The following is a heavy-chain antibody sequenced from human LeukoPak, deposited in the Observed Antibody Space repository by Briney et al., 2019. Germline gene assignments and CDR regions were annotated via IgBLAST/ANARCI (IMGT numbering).Heavy chain of an antibody. Sequence: PGGSLRLSCLASGFSFGRNAINWLRQPPGKGLEWVSGVGGSNTDTPYADSVKGRFTISRDNSQNTVSLVMNNLRAEDTAIYYCATHDTMVGISWGQGTLVTVSS. V-gene: IGHV3-23*01. CDR1: GFSFGRNA. D-gene: IGHD1-26*01. CDR2: VGGSNTDT. J-gene: IGHJ4*02. CDR3: ATHDTMVGIS.